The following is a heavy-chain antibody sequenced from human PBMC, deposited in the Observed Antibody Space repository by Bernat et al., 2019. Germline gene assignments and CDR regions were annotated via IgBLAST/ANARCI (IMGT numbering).Heavy chain of an antibody. CDR1: GFTFSSYE. CDR2: ISSSGSTI. D-gene: IGHD5-12*01. CDR3: ARVDESGYRGYVDPAGAFDI. J-gene: IGHJ3*02. Sequence: EVQLVESGGGLVQPGGSLRLSCAASGFTFSSYEMNWVRQAPGKGLEWVSYISSSGSTIYYADSVKGRFTISRDKAKNLLYLQMNSLRAEDTAVYYCARVDESGYRGYVDPAGAFDIWGQGTMVTVSS. V-gene: IGHV3-48*03.